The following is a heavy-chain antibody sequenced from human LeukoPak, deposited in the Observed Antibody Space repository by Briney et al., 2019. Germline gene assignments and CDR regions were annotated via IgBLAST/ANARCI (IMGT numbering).Heavy chain of an antibody. D-gene: IGHD3-10*01. CDR2: IYYSGST. CDR1: GGSISSSY. V-gene: IGHV4-59*01. J-gene: IGHJ3*02. Sequence: SETLSLTCTVSGGSISSSYWSWIRQPPGKGLDWIGYIYYSGSTNYNPSLKSRVTISVDTSKNQFSLKLSSVTAADTAVYYCARDGPMTQSGAFDIWGQGTMVTVSS. CDR3: ARDGPMTQSGAFDI.